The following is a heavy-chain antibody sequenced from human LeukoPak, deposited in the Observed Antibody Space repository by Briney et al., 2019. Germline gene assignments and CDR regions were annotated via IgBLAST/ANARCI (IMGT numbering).Heavy chain of an antibody. CDR1: GFAFSGSA. CDR2: IRSKANSYAT. V-gene: IGHV3-73*01. D-gene: IGHD6-19*01. J-gene: IGHJ4*02. Sequence: GGSLRLSCAASGFAFSGSAIHWVRQASGKGLEWVGRIRSKANSYATAYAASVKGRLTISRDDSKNTAYLQMNSLKTEDTAVYYCTRLPLTDIAVAGSDYWGQGTLVTVSS. CDR3: TRLPLTDIAVAGSDY.